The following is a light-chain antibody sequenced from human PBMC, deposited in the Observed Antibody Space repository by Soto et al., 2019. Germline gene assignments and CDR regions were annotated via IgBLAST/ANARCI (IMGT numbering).Light chain of an antibody. Sequence: DVVMTQSPLSLPVTLGQPASISCRSTHSLVFSDGDTYLSWFHQRPGQSPRRLIYKVSNRDSGVPDRYSGSGSGTDFTLKISRGEAEDVGVYYCMQGTHWPPWTFGQGTKVEIK. CDR2: KVS. CDR1: HSLVFSDGDTY. J-gene: IGKJ1*01. CDR3: MQGTHWPPWT. V-gene: IGKV2-30*01.